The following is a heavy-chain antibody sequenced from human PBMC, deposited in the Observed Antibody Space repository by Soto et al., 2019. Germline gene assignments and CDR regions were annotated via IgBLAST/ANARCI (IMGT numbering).Heavy chain of an antibody. CDR1: GGSISTSNW. CDR2: VYRTGGT. Sequence: QVQLKESGPGLVKPSGTLSLTCAVPGGSISTSNWWSWVRQPPGKGLEWIGEVYRTGGTNYNPSLESRLTISVDQPKNQLSLKLTSVTAAVPAVYYCGGARATIAAGAIFDCWGQGTLVTVSS. CDR3: GGARATIAAGAIFDC. D-gene: IGHD6-13*01. J-gene: IGHJ4*02. V-gene: IGHV4-4*02.